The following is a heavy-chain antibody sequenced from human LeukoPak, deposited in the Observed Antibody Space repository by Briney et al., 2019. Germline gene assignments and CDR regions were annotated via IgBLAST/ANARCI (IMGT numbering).Heavy chain of an antibody. CDR3: ARHNPYDSSRWGSNYFDY. CDR2: IYYSGST. CDR1: GGSISSYY. Sequence: PSETLSLTCTVSGGSISSYYWSWLRQPPGKGLEWTGYIYYSGSTNYNPSLKSRVTISVDTSKNQFSLKLSSVTAADTAVYYCARHNPYDSSRWGSNYFDYWGQGTLVTVSS. J-gene: IGHJ4*02. D-gene: IGHD3-22*01. V-gene: IGHV4-59*08.